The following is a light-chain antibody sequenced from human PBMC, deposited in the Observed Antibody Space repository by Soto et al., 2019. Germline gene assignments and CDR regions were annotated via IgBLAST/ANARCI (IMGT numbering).Light chain of an antibody. CDR1: SSVVGGYNY. CDR3: SSYTSSNTLV. CDR2: DVS. V-gene: IGLV2-14*01. Sequence: QSVLTQPASLSGSPGQSITISFTGTSSVVGGYNYVSWYQQHPGKAPKFMIYDVSNRPSGVSNRFSGSKSGNTASLTISGLQADDEADYYCSSYTSSNTLVFGTGTKVTVL. J-gene: IGLJ1*01.